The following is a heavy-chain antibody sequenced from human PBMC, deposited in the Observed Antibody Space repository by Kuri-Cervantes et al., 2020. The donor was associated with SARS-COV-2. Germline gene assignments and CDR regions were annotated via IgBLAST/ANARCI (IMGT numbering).Heavy chain of an antibody. V-gene: IGHV1-2*02. CDR3: ATDLRHYDFWSGYYPLGYFQH. CDR1: GYTFTGYY. CDR2: INPNSGGT. D-gene: IGHD3-3*01. J-gene: IGHJ1*01. Sequence: ASVKVSCKASGYTFTGYYMHWVRQAPGQGLEWMGWINPNSGGTNYAQKFQGRVTMTRDTSISTAYMELSRLRSDDTAVYYCATDLRHYDFWSGYYPLGYFQHWGQGTLVTVSS.